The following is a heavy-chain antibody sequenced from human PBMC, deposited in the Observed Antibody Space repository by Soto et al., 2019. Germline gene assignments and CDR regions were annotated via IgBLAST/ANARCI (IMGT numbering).Heavy chain of an antibody. J-gene: IGHJ6*02. CDR3: ARDKDRLQLGGNYYYAMDV. CDR1: GFPFSDYY. V-gene: IGHV3-11*01. CDR2: ISSSGSTI. Sequence: GGSLRLSCAASGFPFSDYYMSWIRQAPGKGLEWVSYISSSGSTIYYADSVKGRFTISRDNAKNSLYLQMTSLRSEDTAVYYCARDKDRLQLGGNYYYAMDVWGQGTTVTVSS. D-gene: IGHD5-12*01.